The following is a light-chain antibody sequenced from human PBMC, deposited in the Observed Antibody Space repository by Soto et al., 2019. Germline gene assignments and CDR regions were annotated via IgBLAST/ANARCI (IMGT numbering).Light chain of an antibody. CDR1: SSDVGGYNY. J-gene: IGLJ1*01. V-gene: IGLV2-14*01. CDR2: QVS. Sequence: QSVLTQPASVSGSPGQSITISCTGTSSDVGGYNYVSWFQQHPGKAPKLIIYQVSNRPSGVSNRFSGSKSGNTASLTISGLQAEDEADYSCNSYSSNSPPSVFGTGTKLTVL. CDR3: NSYSSNSPPSV.